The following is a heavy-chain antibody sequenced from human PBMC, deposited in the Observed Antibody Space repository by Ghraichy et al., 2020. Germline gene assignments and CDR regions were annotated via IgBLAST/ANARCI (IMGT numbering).Heavy chain of an antibody. CDR3: ARGPLVVIWFGAP. J-gene: IGHJ5*02. D-gene: IGHD3-10*01. CDR1: GLSFSTSW. Sequence: GGSLRLSCAGSGLSFSTSWMSWVRQAPGKGPEWVAKINEEGFVTEYADSVKGRFTISRDNARNTIFLQMNNLRVDDTAVYYCARGPLVVIWFGAPWGQGTLVTVSS. CDR2: INEEGFVT. V-gene: IGHV3-7*01.